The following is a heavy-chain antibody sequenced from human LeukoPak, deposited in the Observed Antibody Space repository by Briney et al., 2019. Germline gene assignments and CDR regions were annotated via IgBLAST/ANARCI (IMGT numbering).Heavy chain of an antibody. Sequence: SGGSLRLSCTASGFTFGDYAMSWVRQAPGKGLEWVGFIRSKAYGGTTEYAASVKGRFTISRDDSKSIAYLQMNSLKTEDTAVYYCTRDHSPRVLRFFSNEPIDIWGQGTMVTVSS. V-gene: IGHV3-49*04. J-gene: IGHJ3*02. CDR1: GFTFGDYA. CDR2: IRSKAYGGTT. D-gene: IGHD3-3*01. CDR3: TRDHSPRVLRFFSNEPIDI.